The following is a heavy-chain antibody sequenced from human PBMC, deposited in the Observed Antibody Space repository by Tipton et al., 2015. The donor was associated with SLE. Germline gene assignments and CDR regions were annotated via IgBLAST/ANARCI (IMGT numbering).Heavy chain of an antibody. CDR1: GGSISFDY. J-gene: IGHJ4*02. V-gene: IGHV4-4*07. CDR2: IYSSGDR. D-gene: IGHD2/OR15-2a*01. CDR3: ARDSTRWSF. Sequence: TLSLTCTVSGGSISFDYWRWIRQSAGRGLAWIGRIYSSGDRDYKPSLRSRVTMSIDASQNRVSLRLKSVSAADTAVYYCARDSTRWSFWGQGTLVTVSS.